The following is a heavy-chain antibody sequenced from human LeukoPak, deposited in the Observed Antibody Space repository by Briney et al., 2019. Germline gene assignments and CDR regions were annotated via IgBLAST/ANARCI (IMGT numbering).Heavy chain of an antibody. Sequence: GGSLRLSCAASGFTFSNYAMHWVRQAPGKGLEWVAFIQYDGTLAYYADSVRGRFTISRDNAKNTLFLQMNSLRAEDTAIYYCAKRSYDILIGCFDAFDMWGQGTMVTVSS. V-gene: IGHV3-30*02. J-gene: IGHJ3*02. CDR3: AKRSYDILIGCFDAFDM. CDR1: GFTFSNYA. CDR2: IQYDGTLA. D-gene: IGHD3-9*01.